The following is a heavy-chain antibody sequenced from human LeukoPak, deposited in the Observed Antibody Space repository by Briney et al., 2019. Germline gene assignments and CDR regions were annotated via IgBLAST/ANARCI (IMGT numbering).Heavy chain of an antibody. D-gene: IGHD4-11*01. Sequence: SETLSLTCTVSGYSISSSYYWGWIRQPPGKGLEWIGSIYYSGSTYYNPSLQSRVTISVDTSKNQFSLKLSSVTAADTAVYYCARHSNPTMIYYFDYWGQGTLVTVSS. CDR1: GYSISSSYY. J-gene: IGHJ4*02. CDR2: IYYSGST. CDR3: ARHSNPTMIYYFDY. V-gene: IGHV4-38-2*02.